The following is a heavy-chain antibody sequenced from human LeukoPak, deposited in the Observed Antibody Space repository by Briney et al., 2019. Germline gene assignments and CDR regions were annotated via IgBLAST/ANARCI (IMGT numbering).Heavy chain of an antibody. CDR1: GFTFSTYV. Sequence: GGSLRLSCAASGFTFSTYVMAWVRQTPGKGLEWVSVISSPADTIYYADFVRGRFTISRDNSKYTLDLHLNSLRVDDTAVYYCARAPSHRGFDYWGQGTLVTVSS. J-gene: IGHJ4*02. V-gene: IGHV3-23*01. CDR2: ISSPADTI. CDR3: ARAPSHRGFDY.